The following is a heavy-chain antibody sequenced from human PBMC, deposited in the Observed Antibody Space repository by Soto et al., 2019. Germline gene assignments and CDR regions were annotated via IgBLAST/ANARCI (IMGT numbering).Heavy chain of an antibody. V-gene: IGHV3-23*01. CDR1: GITISSYP. J-gene: IGHJ4*02. D-gene: IGHD3-22*01. CDR2: ISGSGDRT. CDR3: VKDDGGYPSTAPL. Sequence: PGGSLRLSCAASGITISSYPMSWVRQAPGKGLDWVSGISGSGDRTYYADSAKGRFTISKDISKNSLSLQLDSLGVEDTAVYFCVKDDGGYPSTAPLWGQGTLVTVSS.